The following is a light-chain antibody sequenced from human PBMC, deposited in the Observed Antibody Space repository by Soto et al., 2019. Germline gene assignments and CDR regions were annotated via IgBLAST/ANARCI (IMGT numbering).Light chain of an antibody. V-gene: IGKV3-20*01. Sequence: EIVLTQSPGTLPLSPGERATLSCRASQRVSSNYLAWYQQKPGQAPRLLIYGASSRATGIPDRFSCSGSGTDFTLTISRLEPEDFAVYYCQQYSSSPERFGQGTKVEIK. J-gene: IGKJ1*01. CDR2: GAS. CDR1: QRVSSNY. CDR3: QQYSSSPER.